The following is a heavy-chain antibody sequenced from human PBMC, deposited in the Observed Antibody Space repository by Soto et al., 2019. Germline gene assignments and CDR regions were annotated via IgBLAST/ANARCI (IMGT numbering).Heavy chain of an antibody. CDR3: AKSFPHYDFWSGYYTKVTFDP. CDR1: GYTFTSYG. CDR2: ISAYNGNT. V-gene: IGHV1-18*01. Sequence: ASVKVSCKASGYTFTSYGISWVRQAPGQGLEWMGWISAYNGNTNYAQKLQGRVTMTTDTSTSTAYMELRSLRSDDTAVYYCAKSFPHYDFWSGYYTKVTFDPWGQGTLVTVSS. J-gene: IGHJ5*02. D-gene: IGHD3-3*01.